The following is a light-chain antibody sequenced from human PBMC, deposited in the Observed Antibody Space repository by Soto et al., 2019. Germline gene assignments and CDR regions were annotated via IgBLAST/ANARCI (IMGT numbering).Light chain of an antibody. J-gene: IGKJ5*01. V-gene: IGKV3-11*01. CDR3: QQRQYWPPIT. Sequence: VLTQSTATLSLSPGERATLSCRASLNVNSYLAWYQQKPGQAPRLLIYDASNRAAGIPARFSGSGSGTDFTLTISSLEPGDFAIYYCQQRQYWPPITFGQGTRLEIK. CDR2: DAS. CDR1: LNVNSY.